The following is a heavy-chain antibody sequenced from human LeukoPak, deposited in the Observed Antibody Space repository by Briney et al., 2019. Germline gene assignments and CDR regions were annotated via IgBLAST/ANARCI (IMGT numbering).Heavy chain of an antibody. Sequence: GGSLRLSCAASGFTFSSYSMNWVRQAPGKGLEWVSYISSSSSTIYYADSVKGRFTISRDNAKNSLYLQLNSLRAEDTAVYYCARVGYDFDYWGQGTLVTVSS. V-gene: IGHV3-48*01. D-gene: IGHD2-8*01. J-gene: IGHJ4*02. CDR3: ARVGYDFDY. CDR1: GFTFSSYS. CDR2: ISSSSSTI.